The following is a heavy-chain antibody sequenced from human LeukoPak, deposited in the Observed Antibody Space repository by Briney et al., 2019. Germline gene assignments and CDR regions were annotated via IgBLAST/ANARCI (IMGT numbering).Heavy chain of an antibody. Sequence: GGPLRLSCAASGFTFSSYGMHWVRQAPGKGLEWVAVIWYDGSNKYYADSVKGRFTISRDNSKNTLYLQMNSLRAEDTAVYYCAKDAVTTSRSPYYFDYWGQGTLVTVSS. V-gene: IGHV3-33*06. CDR3: AKDAVTTSRSPYYFDY. CDR1: GFTFSSYG. J-gene: IGHJ4*02. D-gene: IGHD4-17*01. CDR2: IWYDGSNK.